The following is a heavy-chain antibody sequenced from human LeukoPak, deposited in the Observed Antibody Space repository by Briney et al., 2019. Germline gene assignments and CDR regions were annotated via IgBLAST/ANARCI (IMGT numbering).Heavy chain of an antibody. CDR3: ARETAGAAGS. D-gene: IGHD6-13*01. V-gene: IGHV3-23*01. CDR2: INYSGANA. J-gene: IGHJ5*02. CDR1: GFTFSISA. Sequence: PGGSLRLSCAVSGFTFSISAMTWVRQAPGKGLEWVSLINYSGANAYYADSVRGRFTISRDNSKNMLYLQMNSLRVEDTAVYYCARETAGAAGSWGQGTLVTVSS.